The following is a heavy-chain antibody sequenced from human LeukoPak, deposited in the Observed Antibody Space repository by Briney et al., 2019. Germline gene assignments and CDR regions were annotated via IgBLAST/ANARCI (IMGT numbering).Heavy chain of an antibody. CDR2: IKQDGSEK. Sequence: PGGSLRLSCTASGFTFSSYWMDWVRQAPGKGQEWVANIKQDGSEKYYVDSVKGRSTISRDNAKNSLYLQMNSLRAEDTAVYYCARSQVVVASYYFDYWGQGTLVTVSS. V-gene: IGHV3-7*03. CDR1: GFTFSSYW. CDR3: ARSQVVVASYYFDY. D-gene: IGHD2-15*01. J-gene: IGHJ4*02.